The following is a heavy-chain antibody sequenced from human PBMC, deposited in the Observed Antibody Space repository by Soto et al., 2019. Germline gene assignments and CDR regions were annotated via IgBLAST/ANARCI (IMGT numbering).Heavy chain of an antibody. CDR3: GKAQYTGISKTLDY. CDR1: GFTFSSYT. D-gene: IGHD1-26*01. CDR2: ISESGAIT. J-gene: IGHJ4*02. Sequence: EVHLLESGGGLVQPGGSLRLSCVASGFTFSSYTMYWVRQVPGKGLEWVSDISESGAITHYADSVKSRFTSSRDDPTTTLYVQRHTLRGDDTAVYYWGKAQYTGISKTLDYGGQGTLVTVST. V-gene: IGHV3-23*01.